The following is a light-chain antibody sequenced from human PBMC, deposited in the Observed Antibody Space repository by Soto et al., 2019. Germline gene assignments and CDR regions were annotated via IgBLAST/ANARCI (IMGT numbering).Light chain of an antibody. CDR2: DVS. J-gene: IGLJ1*01. CDR1: SSDVGAYNY. CDR3: YSYTSSSTYV. Sequence: QSVLTQPASVSGSPGQSITISCTGTSSDVGAYNYVSWYRQHPAKVPKLMIYDVSNRPSGVSDRFSGSKSGNTASLTISGLQAEGEADYYCYSYTSSSTYVFGTGTKVTVL. V-gene: IGLV2-14*01.